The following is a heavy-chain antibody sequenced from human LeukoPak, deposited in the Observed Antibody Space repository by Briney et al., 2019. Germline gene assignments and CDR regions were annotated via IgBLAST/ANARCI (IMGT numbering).Heavy chain of an antibody. CDR3: ASSRYYDSSGYYY. V-gene: IGHV4-61*08. Sequence: SETLSLTCTVSGGSISSGGYYWSWIRQHPGKGLEWIGYIYYSGSTNYNPSLKSRVTISVDTYKNKFSLKLSSVTAADTAVYYCASSRYYDSSGYYYWGQGTLVTVSS. D-gene: IGHD3-22*01. J-gene: IGHJ4*02. CDR2: IYYSGST. CDR1: GGSISSGGYY.